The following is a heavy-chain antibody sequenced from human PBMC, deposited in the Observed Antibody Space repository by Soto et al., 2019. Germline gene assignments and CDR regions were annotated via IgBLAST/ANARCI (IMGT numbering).Heavy chain of an antibody. J-gene: IGHJ6*02. Sequence: GGSMIHSCAASGFTISSYVMHWVRPAPGKGLEWVAVIWYDGSNKYYADSVKGRFTISRDNSKNTLYLQMNSLRAEDTAVYYCARAPGVTGTMPDPYYYYGMDVWGQGTTVTVSS. CDR1: GFTISSYV. CDR3: ARAPGVTGTMPDPYYYYGMDV. V-gene: IGHV3-33*01. CDR2: IWYDGSNK. D-gene: IGHD1-7*01.